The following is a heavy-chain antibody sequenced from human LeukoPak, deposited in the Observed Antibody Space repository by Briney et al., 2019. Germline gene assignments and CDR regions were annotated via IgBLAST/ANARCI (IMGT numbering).Heavy chain of an antibody. CDR2: IIPIFGTA. CDR1: GGTFSSYA. CDR3: ARAAWGIAAAEREFDY. D-gene: IGHD6-13*01. V-gene: IGHV1-69*06. J-gene: IGHJ4*02. Sequence: AASVKVSCKASGGTFSSYAISWVRQAPGQGLEWMGGIIPIFGTANCAQKFQGRVTITADKSTSTAYTELSRLRSEDTAVYYCARAAWGIAAAEREFDYWGQGTLVTVSS.